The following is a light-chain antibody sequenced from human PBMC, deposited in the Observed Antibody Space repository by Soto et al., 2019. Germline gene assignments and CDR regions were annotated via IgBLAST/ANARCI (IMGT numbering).Light chain of an antibody. Sequence: DIQMTQSPSSLSASVGDRVTIACRASQSISNYLNWYQQRPGKAPKLLIYAASRLQSGVPSRFSGSGSGTDFTLTISSLQPEDFVTYYCQQTYSTPITFGQGTRLEIK. J-gene: IGKJ5*01. CDR3: QQTYSTPIT. CDR1: QSISNY. CDR2: AAS. V-gene: IGKV1-39*01.